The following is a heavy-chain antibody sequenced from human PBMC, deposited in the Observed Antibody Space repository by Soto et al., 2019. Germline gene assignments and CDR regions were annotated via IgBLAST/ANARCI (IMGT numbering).Heavy chain of an antibody. CDR2: INSDGSST. D-gene: IGHD6-13*01. J-gene: IGHJ6*02. Sequence: GGSLRLSCAASGFTFSSYWMHWVRQAPGKGLVWVSRINSDGSSTSYADSVKGRFTISRDNAKNTLYLKMNSLRAEDTAVYYCARGTGYSSSWSPVYYYYYGMDVWGQGTTVTVSS. V-gene: IGHV3-74*01. CDR3: ARGTGYSSSWSPVYYYYYGMDV. CDR1: GFTFSSYW.